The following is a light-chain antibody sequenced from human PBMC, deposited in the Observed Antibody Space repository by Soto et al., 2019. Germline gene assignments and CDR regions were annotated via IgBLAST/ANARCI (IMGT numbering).Light chain of an antibody. CDR2: RGS. CDR1: QNIRGNE. V-gene: IGKV3-20*01. CDR3: QDYGTSAPWT. Sequence: VLTQSPGTLSLFPGERTTLSCRASQNIRGNELAWYQQKPGQPPRLLIYRGSSRAPGIPDRFSGRGSGTEFTLTISRLEPEDFAVYYCQDYGTSAPWTFGQGTRVEIK. J-gene: IGKJ1*01.